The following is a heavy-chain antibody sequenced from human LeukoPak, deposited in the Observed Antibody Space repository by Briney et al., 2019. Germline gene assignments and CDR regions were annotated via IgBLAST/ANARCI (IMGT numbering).Heavy chain of an antibody. Sequence: GGSLRLSCAASGFTVSSNYMSWVRQAPGKGLEWVSVIYSGGSTYYADSVKGRFTISRDNSKNTLYLQMNSLGAEDTAVYYCARDVAVAGYNWFDPWGQGTLVTVSS. V-gene: IGHV3-53*01. CDR1: GFTVSSNY. CDR3: ARDVAVAGYNWFDP. CDR2: IYSGGST. D-gene: IGHD6-19*01. J-gene: IGHJ5*02.